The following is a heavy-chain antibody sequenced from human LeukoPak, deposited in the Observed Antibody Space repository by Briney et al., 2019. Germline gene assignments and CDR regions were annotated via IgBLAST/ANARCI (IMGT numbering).Heavy chain of an antibody. D-gene: IGHD3-10*01. V-gene: IGHV3-30*02. CDR2: IRYDGGNK. CDR3: AKDLSPAVVRGVFDY. J-gene: IGHJ4*02. CDR1: GFTFSSYG. Sequence: GGSLRLSCAASGFTFSSYGMHWVRQAPGKGLEWVAFIRYDGGNKYYADSVKGRFTISRDNSKNTLYLQMNSLRAEDTAVYYCAKDLSPAVVRGVFDYWGQGTLVTVSS.